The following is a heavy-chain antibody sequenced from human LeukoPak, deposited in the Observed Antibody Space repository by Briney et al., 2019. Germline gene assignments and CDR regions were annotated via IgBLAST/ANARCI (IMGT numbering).Heavy chain of an antibody. CDR2: ISYDGSNK. CDR1: GFTFSSYA. J-gene: IGHJ4*02. D-gene: IGHD1-26*01. CDR3: ARFASGGVGATGFDY. Sequence: PGGSLRLSCAASGFTFSSYAMHWVRQAPGKGLEGVAVISYDGSNKYYADSVKGRFTISRDNSKNTLYLQMNSLRAEDTAVYYCARFASGGVGATGFDYWGQGTLVTVSS. V-gene: IGHV3-30-3*01.